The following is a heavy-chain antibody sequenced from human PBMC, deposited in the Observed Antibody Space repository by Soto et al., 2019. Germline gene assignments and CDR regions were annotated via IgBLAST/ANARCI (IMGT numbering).Heavy chain of an antibody. CDR1: GYTFTNDW. CDR2: IYPSDSDT. V-gene: IGHV5-51*01. D-gene: IGHD5-12*01. Sequence: PGESLKISCKASGYTFTNDWIGWVRQMPGKGLEWMGIIYPSDSDTSYNPSFQGQVTISVDKSISTACLQWSSLKASATATYYCASTHIVATPRACFDPWGQGTLVTVSS. CDR3: ASTHIVATPRACFDP. J-gene: IGHJ5*02.